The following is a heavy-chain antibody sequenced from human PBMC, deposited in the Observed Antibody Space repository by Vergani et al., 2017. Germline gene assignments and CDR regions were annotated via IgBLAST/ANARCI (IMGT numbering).Heavy chain of an antibody. J-gene: IGHJ2*01. CDR3: ARGVWTWGYFDL. CDR2: IYSGGGT. CDR1: GFTVSSNY. D-gene: IGHD3/OR15-3a*01. V-gene: IGHV3-53*01. Sequence: EVQLEESGGGLIQPGGSLRLSCAASGFTVSSNYMTWVRQAPGKGLEWVAMIYSGGGTNYADSVKGRFNVYRDTSENTLYLQMNSLGAEDTAVYYCARGVWTWGYFDLWGRGTLVTVSS.